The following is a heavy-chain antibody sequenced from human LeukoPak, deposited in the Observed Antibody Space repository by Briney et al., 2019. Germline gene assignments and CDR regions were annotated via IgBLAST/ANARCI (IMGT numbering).Heavy chain of an antibody. D-gene: IGHD4-17*01. CDR3: ARMGYGDRLYYFDY. Sequence: GGSLRLSCAASGFTFSSYAMSWVRQAPGKGLEWVSAIGTSDDTTYYADSVKGRFTISRDSSKNTLYLQMNSLRAEDTAVYYCARMGYGDRLYYFDYWGQGTLVTVSS. CDR2: IGTSDDTT. V-gene: IGHV3-23*01. CDR1: GFTFSSYA. J-gene: IGHJ4*02.